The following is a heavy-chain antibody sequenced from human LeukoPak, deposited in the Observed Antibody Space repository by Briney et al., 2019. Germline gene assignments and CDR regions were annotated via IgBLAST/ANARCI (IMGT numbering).Heavy chain of an antibody. V-gene: IGHV4-39*07. CDR2: IYYSGST. CDR1: GGSISSSSYY. J-gene: IGHJ6*03. D-gene: IGHD3-9*01. CDR3: ARLYYDILTGYYTSHYYYYMDV. Sequence: PSETLSLTCTVSGGSISSSSYYWGWIRQPPGKGLEWIGSIYYSGSTYYNPSLKSRVTISVDTSKNQFSLKLSSVTAADTAVYYCARLYYDILTGYYTSHYYYYMDVWGKGTTVTVSS.